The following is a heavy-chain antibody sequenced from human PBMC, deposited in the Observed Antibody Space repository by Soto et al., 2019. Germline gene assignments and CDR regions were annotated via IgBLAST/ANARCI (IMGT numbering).Heavy chain of an antibody. CDR3: VRDFHSGSYFFDY. CDR2: ISNDGSNK. Sequence: GGSLRLSCAASGFTFSSYGMHWVRQAPGQGLQWVAVISNDGSNKFYADSVKGRFTISRDNSKNTLFLEMQSLRPEDTALFHCVRDFHSGSYFFDYWGQGALVTVSS. J-gene: IGHJ4*02. D-gene: IGHD1-26*01. CDR1: GFTFSSYG. V-gene: IGHV3-30*06.